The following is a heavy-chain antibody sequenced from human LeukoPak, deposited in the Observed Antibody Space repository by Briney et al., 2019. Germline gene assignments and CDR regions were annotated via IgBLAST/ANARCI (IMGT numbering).Heavy chain of an antibody. V-gene: IGHV1-69*13. CDR3: ARQETYYYYGMDV. J-gene: IGHJ6*02. CDR1: GGTFSSYA. Sequence: ASVKVSCKASGGTFSSYAISWVRQAPGQGLEWMGGIIPIFGTANYAQKFQGRVTITADESTSTAYMELSSLRSEDTAVYYCARQETYYYYGMDVWGQGTTVTVSS. CDR2: IIPIFGTA.